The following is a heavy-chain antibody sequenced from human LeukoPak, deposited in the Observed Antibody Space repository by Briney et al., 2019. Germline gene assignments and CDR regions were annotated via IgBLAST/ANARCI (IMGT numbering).Heavy chain of an antibody. V-gene: IGHV3-23*01. CDR2: IRTSAGHI. D-gene: IGHD3-10*01. CDR3: AKYYYGSGSPPLNFDY. J-gene: IGHJ4*02. CDR1: GFSFSSYG. Sequence: GGSLRLSCAASGFSFSSYGMGWVRQAPGKGREWVSTIRTSAGHIYYADSVKGRFTISRDNSKNTVYLQMNSLRAEDTAVYYCAKYYYGSGSPPLNFDYWGQGTLVTVSS.